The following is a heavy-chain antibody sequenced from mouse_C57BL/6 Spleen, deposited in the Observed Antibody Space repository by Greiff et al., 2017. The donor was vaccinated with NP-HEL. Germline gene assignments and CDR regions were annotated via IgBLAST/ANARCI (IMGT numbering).Heavy chain of an antibody. CDR1: GYTFTSYW. J-gene: IGHJ2*01. V-gene: IGHV1-59*01. CDR2: IDPSDSYT. CDR3: ARAYYSNYDLDY. Sequence: QVQLQQSGAELVRPGTSVKLSCKASGYTFTSYWMHWVKQRPGQGLEWIGVIDPSDSYTNYNQKFKGKATLTVDTSSSTAYMQLSSLTSEDSAVYYCARAYYSNYDLDYWGQGTTLTVSS. D-gene: IGHD2-5*01.